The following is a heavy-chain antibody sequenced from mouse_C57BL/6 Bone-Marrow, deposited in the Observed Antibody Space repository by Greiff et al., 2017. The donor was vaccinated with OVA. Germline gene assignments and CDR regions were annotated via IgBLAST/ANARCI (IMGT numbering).Heavy chain of an antibody. CDR2: IDPNSGGT. J-gene: IGHJ2*01. D-gene: IGHD1-1*01. Sequence: VQLQQPWAELVKPGASVKLSCKASGYTFTSYWMHWVKQRPGRGLEWIGRIDPNSGGTKYNEKFKSKATLTVDKPSSTAYMQLSSLTSEDSAVYYCARDYGSSPYYFDYWGQGTTLTVSS. CDR3: ARDYGSSPYYFDY. V-gene: IGHV1-72*01. CDR1: GYTFTSYW.